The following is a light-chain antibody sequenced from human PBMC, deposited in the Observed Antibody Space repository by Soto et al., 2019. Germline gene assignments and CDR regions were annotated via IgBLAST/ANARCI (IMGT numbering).Light chain of an antibody. CDR1: SSDVGGYNF. V-gene: IGLV2-11*01. CDR2: DVN. Sequence: ALTQPRSVSGSPGQSVTISCTGTSSDVGGYNFVSWYQQHPGKAPKLMIYDVNKWPSGVPDRFSGSKSGNTASLTISGLQADDEADYYCCSPAGSYTWVFGGGTKLTVL. J-gene: IGLJ3*02. CDR3: CSPAGSYTWV.